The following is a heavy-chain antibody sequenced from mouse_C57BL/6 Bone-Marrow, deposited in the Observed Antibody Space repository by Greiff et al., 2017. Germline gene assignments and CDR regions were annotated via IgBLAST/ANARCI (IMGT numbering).Heavy chain of an antibody. D-gene: IGHD2-4*01. J-gene: IGHJ3*01. V-gene: IGHV1-81*01. CDR1: GYTFTSYG. Sequence: QVQLKESGAELARPGASVKLSCKASGYTFTSYGISWVKQRTGQGLEWIGEIYPRSGNTYYNEKFKGKATLTADKSSSTAYMELRSLTSEDSAVYFCARSRRLRRDGFAYWGQGTLVTVSA. CDR3: ARSRRLRRDGFAY. CDR2: IYPRSGNT.